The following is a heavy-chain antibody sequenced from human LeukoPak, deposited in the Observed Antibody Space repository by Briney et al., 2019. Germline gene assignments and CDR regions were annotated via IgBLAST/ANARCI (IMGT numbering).Heavy chain of an antibody. D-gene: IGHD3-22*01. CDR3: ARNYYDSSGHDDFDY. J-gene: IGHJ4*02. V-gene: IGHV7-4-1*02. CDR1: GYTFTSYA. CDR2: INTNTGNP. Sequence: GASVKVSCKASGYTFTSYAMNWVQQAPGQGLEWMGWINTNTGNPTYAQGFTGRFVFSLDTSVSTAYLQISSPKAEDTAVYYCARNYYDSSGHDDFDYWGQGTLVTVSS.